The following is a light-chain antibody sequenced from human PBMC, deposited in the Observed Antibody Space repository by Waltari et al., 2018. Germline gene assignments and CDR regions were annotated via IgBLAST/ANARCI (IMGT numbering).Light chain of an antibody. J-gene: IGLJ2*01. CDR1: SSDIGAYHY. Sequence: QPPLTHPPPVPGPLGRRTPSPCTGTSSDIGAYHYVSWYQQFPGKAPKLIIYDVSKRPSGVSNRFSGSKSGDSASLTISGLQVDDEAHYHCASYTSGSTHVAFGGGTQVTVL. CDR3: ASYTSGSTHVA. V-gene: IGLV2-14*01. CDR2: DVS.